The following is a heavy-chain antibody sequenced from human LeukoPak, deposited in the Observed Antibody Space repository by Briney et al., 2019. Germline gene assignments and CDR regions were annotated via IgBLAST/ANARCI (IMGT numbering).Heavy chain of an antibody. V-gene: IGHV1-18*01. CDR2: ISAYNGNT. CDR3: ARRGDPDYGGKVSLD. Sequence: GASVKVSCKASGYIFTDYGITWVRQAPGQGLEWMGWISAYNGNTNYAQKFQDRVTMTTDTSTSTAYTELRSLRSDDTAVYYCARRGDPDYGGKVSLDWGQGTLVTVSS. J-gene: IGHJ4*02. CDR1: GYIFTDYG. D-gene: IGHD4-23*01.